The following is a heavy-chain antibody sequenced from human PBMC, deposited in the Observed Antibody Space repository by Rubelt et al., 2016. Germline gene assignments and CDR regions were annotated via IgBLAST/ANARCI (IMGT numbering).Heavy chain of an antibody. CDR1: GFTFSSYA. J-gene: IGHJ6*02. D-gene: IGHD3-10*01. Sequence: ESGGGLVQPGGSLRLSCAASGFTFSSYAMSWVRQAPGKGLEWVSAISGSGGSTYYADSVKGRFTISRDNSKNTLYLQMNSLRAEDTAVYYCARDKEVRGPGFSYYYGMDVWGQGTTVTVSS. CDR2: ISGSGGST. CDR3: ARDKEVRGPGFSYYYGMDV. V-gene: IGHV3-23*01.